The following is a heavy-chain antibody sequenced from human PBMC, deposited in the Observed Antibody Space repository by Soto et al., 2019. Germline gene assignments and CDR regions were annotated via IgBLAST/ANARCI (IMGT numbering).Heavy chain of an antibody. CDR1: GFSLSTSGVG. Sequence: QITLKESGPTLVRPTQTLTLTCTFSGFSLSTSGVGVGWIRQPPGKAPECLALIYWDNDKRYSPSLKSRLTVAKDTSKNQVVLTMTNMDPVDTATYCCAHRLCDSSCYWDVGYFDYWGQGILVTVSS. V-gene: IGHV2-5*02. CDR2: IYWDNDK. D-gene: IGHD2-15*01. J-gene: IGHJ4*02. CDR3: AHRLCDSSCYWDVGYFDY.